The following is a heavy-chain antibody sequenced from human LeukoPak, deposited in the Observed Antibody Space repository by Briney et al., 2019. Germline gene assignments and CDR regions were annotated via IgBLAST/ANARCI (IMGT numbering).Heavy chain of an antibody. J-gene: IGHJ6*02. CDR2: ISAYNGNT. D-gene: IGHD1-1*01. CDR1: GYTFTSYG. V-gene: IGHV1-18*01. CDR3: AREAPRRGASYYYYGMDV. Sequence: ASVKVSCKASGYTFTSYGISWVRQAPGQGLEWMGWISAYNGNTSYAQKLQGRVTMTTDTSTSTAYMELRSLRSDDTAVYYCAREAPRRGASYYYYGMDVWGQGTTVTVSS.